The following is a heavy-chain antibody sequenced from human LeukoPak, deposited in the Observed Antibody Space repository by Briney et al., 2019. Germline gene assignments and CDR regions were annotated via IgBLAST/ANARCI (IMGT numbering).Heavy chain of an antibody. CDR2: ISAYNGNT. Sequence: ASVKVSCKASGYTFTSYGISWVRQAPGQGLEWMGWISAYNGNTNYAQKLQGRVTMTTDTSTSTAYRELRSLRSDDTAVYYCARVGRLFPNYYYMDVWGKGTTVTVSS. CDR3: ARVGRLFPNYYYMDV. D-gene: IGHD3/OR15-3a*01. CDR1: GYTFTSYG. V-gene: IGHV1-18*01. J-gene: IGHJ6*03.